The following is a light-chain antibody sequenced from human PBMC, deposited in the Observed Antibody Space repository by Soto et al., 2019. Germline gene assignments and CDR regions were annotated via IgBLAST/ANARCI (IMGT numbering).Light chain of an antibody. CDR3: QQYNNWPPLT. V-gene: IGKV3-15*01. CDR2: GAS. Sequence: EIVMTQSPATLPVSPRERATLACRASQSVSSNLAWYQQKPGQSPRLLIYGASTRATGIPARFSGSGSGTEFTLTISSLQSEDFAVYYCQQYNNWPPLTFGGGTKVEIK. CDR1: QSVSSN. J-gene: IGKJ4*01.